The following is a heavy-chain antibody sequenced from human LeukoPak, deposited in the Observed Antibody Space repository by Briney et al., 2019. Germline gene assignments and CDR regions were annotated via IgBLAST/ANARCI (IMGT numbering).Heavy chain of an antibody. CDR3: ARDADAPFDY. CDR1: GFTFSSYA. Sequence: GGSLRLSCEASGFTFSSYAMHWVRQAPGKGLEWVAVISYDGSNKYYADSVKGRFTISRDNSKNTLYLQMNSLRAEDTAVYYCARDADAPFDYWGQGTLVTVSS. J-gene: IGHJ4*02. V-gene: IGHV3-30-3*01. CDR2: ISYDGSNK.